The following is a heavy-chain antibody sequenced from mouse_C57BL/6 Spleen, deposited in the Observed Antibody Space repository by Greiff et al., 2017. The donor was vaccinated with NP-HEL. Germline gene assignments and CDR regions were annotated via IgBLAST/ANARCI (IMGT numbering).Heavy chain of an antibody. Sequence: QVQLQQSGPGLVQPSQSLSITCTVSGFSLTSYGVHWVRQSPGKGLEWLGVIWSGGSTDYNVAFISRLSISKDNSKSQVFFKMNSLQADDTAIYYCASPKLGRPFAYWGQGTLVTVSA. CDR2: IWSGGST. CDR1: GFSLTSYG. J-gene: IGHJ3*01. CDR3: ASPKLGRPFAY. D-gene: IGHD4-1*01. V-gene: IGHV2-2*01.